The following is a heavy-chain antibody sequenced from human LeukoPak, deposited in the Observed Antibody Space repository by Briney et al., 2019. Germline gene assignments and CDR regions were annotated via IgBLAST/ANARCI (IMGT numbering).Heavy chain of an antibody. CDR2: IYYSGST. V-gene: IGHV4-39*01. D-gene: IGHD3-10*01. J-gene: IGHJ4*02. Sequence: SETLSLTCTVSGGSISSSGYYWGWIRQPPGKGLEWIGSIYYSGSTHYNPSLKSRVTISVDTSKNQFSLKLSSVTATDTAVYYCARWFGKTLAGVYWGEGTLVTVSS. CDR1: GGSISSSGYY. CDR3: ARWFGKTLAGVY.